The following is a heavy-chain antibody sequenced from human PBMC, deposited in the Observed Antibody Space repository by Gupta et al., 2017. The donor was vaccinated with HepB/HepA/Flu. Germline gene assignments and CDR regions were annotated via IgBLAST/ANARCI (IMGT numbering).Heavy chain of an antibody. CDR1: GFPFSSYA. Sequence: EVQLLESGGGLVQPGGSLRLSCAASGFPFSSYAMSWVRQAPGKGLEWVSAISGSGGSTYYADSVKGRFTISRDNSKNTLYLQMNSLRAEDTAVYYCAKDLKLERRPENFDYWGQGTLVTVSS. J-gene: IGHJ4*02. D-gene: IGHD1-1*01. CDR3: AKDLKLERRPENFDY. V-gene: IGHV3-23*01. CDR2: ISGSGGST.